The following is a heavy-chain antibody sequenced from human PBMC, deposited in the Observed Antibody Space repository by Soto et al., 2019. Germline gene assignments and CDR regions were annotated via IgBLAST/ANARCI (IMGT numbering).Heavy chain of an antibody. CDR1: GFTFSSYG. CDR3: AKDLSDLGHYYYYGMDV. J-gene: IGHJ6*02. D-gene: IGHD2-21*02. CDR2: ISYDGSNK. Sequence: GGSLRLSCAASGFTFSSYGMHWVRQAPGKGLEWVAVISYDGSNKYYADSVKGRFTISRDNSKNTLYLQMNSLRAEDTAVYYCAKDLSDLGHYYYYGMDVWGQGTTVTVSS. V-gene: IGHV3-30*18.